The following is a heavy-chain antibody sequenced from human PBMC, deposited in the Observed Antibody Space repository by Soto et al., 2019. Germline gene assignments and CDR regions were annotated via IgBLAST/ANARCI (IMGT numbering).Heavy chain of an antibody. CDR1: GGSISSYY. CDR3: ARHPSRYCSSTSCYHAFDI. D-gene: IGHD2-2*01. CDR2: IYYSGST. V-gene: IGHV4-59*08. Sequence: SETLSLTCTVSGGSISSYYWSWIRQPPGKGLEWIGYIYYSGSTNYNPSLKSRVTISVDTSKNQFSLKLSSVTAADTAVYYCARHPSRYCSSTSCYHAFDIWGQGTMVTVSS. J-gene: IGHJ3*02.